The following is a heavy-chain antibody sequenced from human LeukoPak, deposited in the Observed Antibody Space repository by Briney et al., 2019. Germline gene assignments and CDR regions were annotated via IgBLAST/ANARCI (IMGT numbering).Heavy chain of an antibody. Sequence: PGGSLRLSCAASGLTFSSYPMSWVRQTPGEGLEWVSAICGSGGSTYYADSVKGRFTISRDNSKNTLYLQMNSLRAEDTAVYYCASPSLYFDFLTGYSSMYYFDYWGQGTLVTVPS. CDR3: ASPSLYFDFLTGYSSMYYFDY. J-gene: IGHJ4*02. V-gene: IGHV3-23*01. D-gene: IGHD3-9*01. CDR2: ICGSGGST. CDR1: GLTFSSYP.